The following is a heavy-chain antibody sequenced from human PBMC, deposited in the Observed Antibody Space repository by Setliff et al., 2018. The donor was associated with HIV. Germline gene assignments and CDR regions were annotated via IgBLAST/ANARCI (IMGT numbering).Heavy chain of an antibody. Sequence: ASVKVSCKVSGYSLTDLSIHWVRQAPGKGLEWMGGFDPEDGETVYAQKLQGRVTMTEDTSTDTAYMELSSLRSEDTAMYYCATIRAYYYDSSGQEYFQYWGHGALVTVSS. J-gene: IGHJ1*01. D-gene: IGHD3-22*01. CDR1: GYSLTDLS. V-gene: IGHV1-24*01. CDR3: ATIRAYYYDSSGQEYFQY. CDR2: FDPEDGET.